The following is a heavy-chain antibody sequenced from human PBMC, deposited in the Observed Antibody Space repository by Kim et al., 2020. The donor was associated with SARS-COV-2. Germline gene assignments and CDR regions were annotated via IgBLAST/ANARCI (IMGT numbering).Heavy chain of an antibody. CDR1: GYSFTSYW. CDR2: IYPGDSDT. J-gene: IGHJ3*02. D-gene: IGHD4-17*01. Sequence: GESLKISCKGSGYSFTSYWIGWVRQMPGKGLEWMGIIYPGDSDTRYSPSFQGQVTISADKSISTAYLQWSSLKASDTAMYYCARHWDAYGDYVKAQSAFDIWGQGTMVTVSS. CDR3: ARHWDAYGDYVKAQSAFDI. V-gene: IGHV5-51*01.